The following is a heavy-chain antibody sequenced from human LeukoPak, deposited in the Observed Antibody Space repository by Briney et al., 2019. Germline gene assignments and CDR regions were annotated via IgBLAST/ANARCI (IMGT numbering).Heavy chain of an antibody. V-gene: IGHV3-33*01. CDR2: IWYDGSNK. CDR3: ARDQGTSGGWPAVGRMGYFDY. Sequence: PGGSLRLSRAASGFIFSSSGMHWVRQTPGKGLEWVGIIWYDGSNKYYADSVKGRFTISRDNAKNTVYLQMNSLRVEDTAVYYCARDQGTSGGWPAVGRMGYFDYWGQGTLVTVSS. CDR1: GFIFSSSG. D-gene: IGHD6-19*01. J-gene: IGHJ4*02.